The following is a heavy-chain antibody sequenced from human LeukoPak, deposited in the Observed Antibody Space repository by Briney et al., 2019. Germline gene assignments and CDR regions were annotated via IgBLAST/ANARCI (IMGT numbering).Heavy chain of an antibody. Sequence: SETLSLTCTVSGGSISGYYWGWIRQPPGKGLEWIGYIYYSGSTNYNPSLKSRVTISVDTSKNQFSLKLSSVTAADTAVYYCARAAMGGVNYYYYYYMDVWGKGTTVTVSS. CDR3: ARAAMGGVNYYYYYYMDV. CDR2: IYYSGST. CDR1: GGSISGYY. D-gene: IGHD5-18*01. J-gene: IGHJ6*03. V-gene: IGHV4-59*01.